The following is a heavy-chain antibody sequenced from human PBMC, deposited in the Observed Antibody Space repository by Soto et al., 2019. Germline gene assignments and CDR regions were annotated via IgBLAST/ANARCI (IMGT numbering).Heavy chain of an antibody. D-gene: IGHD3-10*01. Sequence: QVQLQESGPGLVKPLETLSLTCTVSGASISSGGYYWNWMRQHPGKGLEWIGYIYHSGSTNYNPSLKSRVTMSVDTSKNQFSRKLSYVTAADTALYYCARDSGHYGKGWFDPWGQGTLVTVSS. J-gene: IGHJ5*02. V-gene: IGHV4-31*03. CDR3: ARDSGHYGKGWFDP. CDR2: IYHSGST. CDR1: GASISSGGYY.